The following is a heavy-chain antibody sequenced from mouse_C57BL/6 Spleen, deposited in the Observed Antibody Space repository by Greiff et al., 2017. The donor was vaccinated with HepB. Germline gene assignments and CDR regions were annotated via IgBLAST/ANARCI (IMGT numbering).Heavy chain of an antibody. J-gene: IGHJ4*01. V-gene: IGHV1-63*01. Sequence: VMLVESGAELVRPGTSVKVSCKASGYTFTNYWIGWAKQRPGHGLEWIGDIYPGGGYTNYNEKFKGKATLTADKSSSTAYMQCSSLTSEDSAIYYCARFDYDGYAMDYWGQGTSVTVSS. CDR1: GYTFTNYW. CDR2: IYPGGGYT. D-gene: IGHD2-4*01. CDR3: ARFDYDGYAMDY.